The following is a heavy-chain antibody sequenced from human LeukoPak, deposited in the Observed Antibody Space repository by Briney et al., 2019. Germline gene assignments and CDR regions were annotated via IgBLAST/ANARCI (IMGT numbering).Heavy chain of an antibody. D-gene: IGHD3/OR15-3a*01. Sequence: SETLSLTCAVYGGSFSGYYWSWIRQPPGKGLEWIGEINHSGSTNYNPSLKSRVTISVDTSKNQFSLKLSSVTAADTAVYYCAKVGQDYYTYYYYMDVWGKGTTVTVSS. V-gene: IGHV4-34*01. J-gene: IGHJ6*03. CDR1: GGSFSGYY. CDR3: AKVGQDYYTYYYYMDV. CDR2: INHSGST.